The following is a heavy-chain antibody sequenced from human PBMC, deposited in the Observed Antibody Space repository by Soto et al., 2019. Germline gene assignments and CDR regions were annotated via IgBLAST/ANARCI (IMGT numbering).Heavy chain of an antibody. D-gene: IGHD3-10*01. CDR2: IVGSGGST. J-gene: IGHJ4*02. CDR1: GFPLSSYA. CDR3: AKASGWFGEFDY. Sequence: EVPLLESGGGLVQPGGSLRLPCPASGFPLSSYAMTWVRRAQGKGLEWASAIVGSGGSTYYADSVKGRFTISRDNSKNTLYLQMNSLRAEDTAVYYCAKASGWFGEFDYWGQGTLVTVSS. V-gene: IGHV3-23*01.